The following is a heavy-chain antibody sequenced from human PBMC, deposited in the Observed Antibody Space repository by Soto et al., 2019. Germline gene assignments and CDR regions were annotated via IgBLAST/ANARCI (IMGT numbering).Heavy chain of an antibody. CDR2: ISSSGSTI. Sequence: GGSLRLSCAASGFTCSSYEMNWVRQAPGKGLEWVSYISSSGSTIYYADSVKGRFTISRDNAKNSLYLQMNSLRAEDTAVYYCAREGDYYDSSGYYYYYYGMDVWGQGTTVTVSS. CDR3: AREGDYYDSSGYYYYYYGMDV. D-gene: IGHD3-22*01. J-gene: IGHJ6*02. CDR1: GFTCSSYE. V-gene: IGHV3-48*03.